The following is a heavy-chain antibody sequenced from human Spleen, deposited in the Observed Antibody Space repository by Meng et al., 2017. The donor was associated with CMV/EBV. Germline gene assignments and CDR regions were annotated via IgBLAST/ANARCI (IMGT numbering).Heavy chain of an antibody. J-gene: IGHJ6*02. CDR2: IRYDGNNE. D-gene: IGHD3-16*02. CDR3: AKDGRVSLVGGAIVTDLANYYYGMDV. Sequence: GESLKISCAASGFTFSRYGMHWVRQAPGEGLEWVAFIRYDGNNEYYGDSVKGRFTISRDNSRNTLYLQMERLRTEDTALYYCAKDGRVSLVGGAIVTDLANYYYGMDVWGQGTTVTVSS. V-gene: IGHV3-30*02. CDR1: GFTFSRYG.